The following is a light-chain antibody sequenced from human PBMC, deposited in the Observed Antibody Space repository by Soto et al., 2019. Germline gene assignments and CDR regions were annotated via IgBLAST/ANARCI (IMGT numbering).Light chain of an antibody. V-gene: IGKV1-39*01. J-gene: IGKJ5*01. CDR2: AAS. CDR1: QSISSY. Sequence: DIQLTQAPYSLSASVGDRVTITCRASQSISSYLNWYQQKSGKAPNHLIYAASSLQSWVPSRFSGSGSGTDFTLTIISLQPEDFVTNYCQQRSCTALPFGQGARLEIK. CDR3: QQRSCTALP.